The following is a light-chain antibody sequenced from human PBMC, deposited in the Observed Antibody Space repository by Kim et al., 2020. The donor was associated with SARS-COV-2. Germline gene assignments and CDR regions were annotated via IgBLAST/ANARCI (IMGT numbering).Light chain of an antibody. V-gene: IGLV1-40*01. CDR2: DNN. Sequence: VTISCAGSSSSIGAGYKVHWYQRLPGTAPKLLIYDNNIRPSGVPDRFSGSQSGASASLAITGLQAEDDASYYCQSYDTSLSGSKVVFGGGTQLTVL. J-gene: IGLJ2*01. CDR3: QSYDTSLSGSKVV. CDR1: SSSIGAGYK.